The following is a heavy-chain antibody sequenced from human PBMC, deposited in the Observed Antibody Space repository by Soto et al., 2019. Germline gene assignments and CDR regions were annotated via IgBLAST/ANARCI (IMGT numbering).Heavy chain of an antibody. J-gene: IGHJ4*02. CDR2: MYYSGST. D-gene: IGHD3-3*01. CDR3: ARGTFGVVKD. CDR1: GGSISSYY. Sequence: QVQLQESGPGLVKPSETLSLTCTVSGGSISSYYWSWIRQSPGKGLEWIWYMYYSGSTNYNPSLKSRVTISIDTSRNQFSLKLSSVTAAVTAVYYCARGTFGVVKDWGQGTLVTVSS. V-gene: IGHV4-59*01.